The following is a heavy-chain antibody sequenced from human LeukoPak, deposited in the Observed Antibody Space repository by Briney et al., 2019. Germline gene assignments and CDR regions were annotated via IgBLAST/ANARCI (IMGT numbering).Heavy chain of an antibody. CDR3: ARVLGITMVRGDLYGMDV. D-gene: IGHD3-10*01. Sequence: GGSLRLSCAASGFTFSSYWMHWVRQAPGKGLVWVSRINSDGSSTSYADSVKGRFTISRDNAKNTLYLQMNSLRAEDTAVYYCARVLGITMVRGDLYGMDVWGQGTTVTVSS. J-gene: IGHJ6*02. CDR2: INSDGSST. CDR1: GFTFSSYW. V-gene: IGHV3-74*01.